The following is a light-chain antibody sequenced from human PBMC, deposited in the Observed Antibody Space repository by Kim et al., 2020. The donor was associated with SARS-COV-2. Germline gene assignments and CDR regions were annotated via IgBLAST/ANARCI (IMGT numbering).Light chain of an antibody. CDR2: GAS. CDR3: QQYINWPQT. CDR1: QNVSNN. J-gene: IGKJ1*01. V-gene: IGKV3-15*01. Sequence: VSPGERATLSCRASQNVSNNLGWYQQRLGQAPMLLIYGASTRATGLPARFSGGGSGTEFTLTISSLQSEDFAVYYCQQYINWPQTFGQGTKVDIK.